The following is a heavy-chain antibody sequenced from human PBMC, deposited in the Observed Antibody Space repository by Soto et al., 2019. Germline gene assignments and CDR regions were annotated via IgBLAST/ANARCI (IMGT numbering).Heavy chain of an antibody. CDR3: ARGQLLHYQYGLDV. D-gene: IGHD3-10*01. J-gene: IGHJ6*02. CDR2: IYYGGST. Sequence: QVQLQESGPALVRPSDSLSLMCSVSGVPITTFYWSWIRQAPVKGLEYIGYIYYGGSTHYNPALKSRVTISVDTAKNEFSLNLRSVTAADTAAYYCARGQLLHYQYGLDVWGQGTTVIV. V-gene: IGHV4-59*07. CDR1: GVPITTFY.